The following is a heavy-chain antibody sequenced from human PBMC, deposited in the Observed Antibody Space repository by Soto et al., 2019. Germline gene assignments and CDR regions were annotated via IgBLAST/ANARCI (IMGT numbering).Heavy chain of an antibody. Sequence: ASVKVSCKASGYTFIRYGITWVRQAPGQGLEWIGRIIPNIGVINYAQKFQGRVTISADKFTGTAYMELTGLRSDDTAVYYCAGDPDSHYNDSHASSYPWGQGTLVTVSS. D-gene: IGHD4-4*01. CDR1: GYTFIRYG. J-gene: IGHJ5*02. CDR3: AGDPDSHYNDSHASSYP. CDR2: IIPNIGVI. V-gene: IGHV1-69*04.